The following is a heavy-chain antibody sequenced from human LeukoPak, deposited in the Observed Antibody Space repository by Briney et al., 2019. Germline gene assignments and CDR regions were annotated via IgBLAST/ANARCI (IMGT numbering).Heavy chain of an antibody. J-gene: IGHJ4*02. CDR1: GFTFSNYA. CDR3: AKDRSIGSYYTFDS. CDR2: VSGSGAIA. V-gene: IGHV3-23*01. Sequence: GGSLRLSCAASGFTFSNYAMTWVRQAPGKGLEWVSAVSGSGAIAYYTDSVKGRFTISRDNSKNTLYLQMSSLTAKDTAVYYCAKDRSIGSYYTFDSWGQGTLVTVSS. D-gene: IGHD1-26*01.